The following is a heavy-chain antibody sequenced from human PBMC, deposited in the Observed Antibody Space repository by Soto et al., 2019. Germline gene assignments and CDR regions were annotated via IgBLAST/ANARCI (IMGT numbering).Heavy chain of an antibody. CDR2: INAGNGNT. CDR3: ARVGAGIVGGMDV. J-gene: IGHJ6*02. CDR1: GYTFTSYA. Sequence: ASVKASCKASGYTFTSYAIHWVRQAPGQRLEWMGWINAGNGNTKYSQKFQGRVTITRDTSASTAYMELSSLRSEDTAVYYCARVGAGIVGGMDVWGQGTTVTVSS. V-gene: IGHV1-3*01. D-gene: IGHD2-15*01.